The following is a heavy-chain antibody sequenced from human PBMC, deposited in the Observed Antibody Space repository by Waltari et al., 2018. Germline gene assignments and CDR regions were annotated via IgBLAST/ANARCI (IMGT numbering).Heavy chain of an antibody. J-gene: IGHJ4*02. CDR2: IYYSGST. CDR1: GGSISSYY. CDR3: ARGARKVAVDY. V-gene: IGHV4-59*01. Sequence: QVQLQESGPGLVKPSETLSLTCTVSGGSISSYYWSWIRQPPGKGLEWIGYIYYSGSTNYNPSLKSRVTISVDTSKNQFSLKLSAVTAADTAVYYCARGARKVAVDYWGQGTLVTVSS. D-gene: IGHD2-15*01.